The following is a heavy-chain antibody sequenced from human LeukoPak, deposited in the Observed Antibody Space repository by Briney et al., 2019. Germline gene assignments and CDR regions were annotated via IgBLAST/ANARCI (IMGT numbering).Heavy chain of an antibody. CDR3: ARDETTQGGRQLASYYYYYGMDV. J-gene: IGHJ6*02. D-gene: IGHD6-6*01. Sequence: GGSLRLSCAASGFTFSSYSMNWVRQAPGKGLEWVSSISSSSSYIYYADSVKGRFTISRDNAKNSLYLQMNSLRAEDTAVYYCARDETTQGGRQLASYYYYYGMDVWGQGTTVTVSS. CDR2: ISSSSSYI. V-gene: IGHV3-21*01. CDR1: GFTFSSYS.